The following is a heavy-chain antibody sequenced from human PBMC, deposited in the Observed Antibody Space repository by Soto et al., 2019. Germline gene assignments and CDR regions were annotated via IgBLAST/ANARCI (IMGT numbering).Heavy chain of an antibody. CDR2: IYGGTST. J-gene: IGHJ4*02. CDR1: VFTVTFNY. V-gene: IGHV3-66*01. Sequence: HPGGSLRLSCAASVFTVTFNYMSWVRQAPGKGLEWVSIIYGGTSTFYADSVKDRFSVSRDISKNTLYLQMNSLRDEDTAVYYCATDLSGVDYYDSCGFGHWGQGTLVTVSS. CDR3: ATDLSGVDYYDSCGFGH. D-gene: IGHD3-22*01.